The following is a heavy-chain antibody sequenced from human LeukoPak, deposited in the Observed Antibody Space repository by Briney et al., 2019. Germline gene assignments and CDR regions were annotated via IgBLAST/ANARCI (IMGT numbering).Heavy chain of an antibody. Sequence: GGSLRLSCAASGFTFSNAWMSWVRQAPGKGLEWVCRIISKTDGGTTDYAAPVKGRFTISRDDSKITLYLQMNSLKTEDTAVYYCTTTTVLAYCGGDCYGFDYWGQGTLVTVSS. CDR2: IISKTDGGTT. CDR1: GFTFSNAW. CDR3: TTTTVLAYCGGDCYGFDY. J-gene: IGHJ4*02. V-gene: IGHV3-15*01. D-gene: IGHD2-21*02.